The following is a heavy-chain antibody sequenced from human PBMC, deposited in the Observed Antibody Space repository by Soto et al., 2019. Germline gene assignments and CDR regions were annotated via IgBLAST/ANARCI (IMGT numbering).Heavy chain of an antibody. CDR1: GFTFSSYS. CDR2: ISSSSSTI. D-gene: IGHD2-15*01. J-gene: IGHJ1*01. CDR3: ATAVVAATVAEYFQH. Sequence: EVQLVESGGGLVQPGGSLRLSCAASGFTFSSYSMNWVRQAPGKGLEWVSYISSSSSTIYYADSVKGRFTISRDNAKNSLYLQMNSLRAEDTAVYYCATAVVAATVAEYFQHWGQGTLVTVSS. V-gene: IGHV3-48*01.